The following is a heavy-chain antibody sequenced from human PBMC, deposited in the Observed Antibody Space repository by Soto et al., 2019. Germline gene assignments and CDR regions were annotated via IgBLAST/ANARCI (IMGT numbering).Heavy chain of an antibody. Sequence: GGALRLSLAAPGFPFWRHALRWVRPAPGEGVGGGSAISGSGGSTYYADSVKGRFTISRDNSKNTLYLQMNSLRAEDTAVYYCAKSVSRRYYDILTGPKYYYYGMDVWGQGTTVTVSS. V-gene: IGHV3-23*01. CDR2: ISGSGGST. CDR3: AKSVSRRYYDILTGPKYYYYGMDV. D-gene: IGHD3-9*01. J-gene: IGHJ6*02. CDR1: GFPFWRHA.